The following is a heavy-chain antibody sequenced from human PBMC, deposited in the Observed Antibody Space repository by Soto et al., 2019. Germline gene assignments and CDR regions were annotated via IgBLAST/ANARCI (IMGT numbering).Heavy chain of an antibody. CDR1: G. V-gene: IGHV3-30*18. D-gene: IGHD1-1*01. CDR2: ISHEGHME. J-gene: IGHJ3*02. CDR3: AKDKDGLETGTNGDAFDI. Sequence: QVRLVESGGGVVQPGTSLRLSCYGMHWVRQAPGKGLEWVAVISHEGHMEHYINSAKSRFIISRVNSKNTMYLQMNSLGVEDTAVYYCAKDKDGLETGTNGDAFDIWGRGTMVTVSS.